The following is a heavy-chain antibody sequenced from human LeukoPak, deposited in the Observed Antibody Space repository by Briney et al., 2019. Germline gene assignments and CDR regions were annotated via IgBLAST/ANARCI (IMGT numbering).Heavy chain of an antibody. D-gene: IGHD4-23*01. CDR1: GFTFSSYS. CDR3: AGDLRLRWSNQAPGAFDI. CDR2: ISSSSSYI. J-gene: IGHJ3*02. V-gene: IGHV3-21*01. Sequence: PGGSLRLSCAASGFTFSSYSMNWVRQAPGKGLEWVSSISSSSSYIYYADSVKGRFTISRDNAKNTLYLQMNSLRAEDTAVYYCAGDLRLRWSNQAPGAFDIWGQGTMVTVSS.